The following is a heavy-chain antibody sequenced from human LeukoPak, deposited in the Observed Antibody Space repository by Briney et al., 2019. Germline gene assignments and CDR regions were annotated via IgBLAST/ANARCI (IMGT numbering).Heavy chain of an antibody. D-gene: IGHD6-6*01. CDR3: AKDTPDIAAIDY. V-gene: IGHV3-9*01. CDR1: GFTFDDYA. J-gene: IGHJ4*02. CDR2: ISWNGGSI. Sequence: GGSLRLSCAASGFTFDDYAMHWVRQAPGKGLEWVSGISWNGGSIGYADSVKGRFTISRDNAKNSLYLQMNSLRAEDTALYYCAKDTPDIAAIDYWGQGTLVTVSS.